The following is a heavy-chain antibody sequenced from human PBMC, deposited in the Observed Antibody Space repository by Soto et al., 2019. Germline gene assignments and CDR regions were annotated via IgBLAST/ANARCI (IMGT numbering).Heavy chain of an antibody. CDR1: GGSISSGGYS. CDR2: IYHSGST. CDR3: ARGAPVVNDY. V-gene: IGHV4-30-2*01. D-gene: IGHD3-22*01. J-gene: IGHJ4*02. Sequence: SETLSLTCAVSGGSISSGGYSWSWIRQPPGKGLEWIGYIYHSGSTYYNPSLKSRVTISVDRSKNQFSLKLSSVTAADTAVYYCARGAPVVNDYWGQGTLVPVSS.